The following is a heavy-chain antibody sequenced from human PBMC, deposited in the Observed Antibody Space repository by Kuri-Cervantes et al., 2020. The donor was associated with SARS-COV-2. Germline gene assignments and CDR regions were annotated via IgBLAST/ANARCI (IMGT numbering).Heavy chain of an antibody. CDR3: ARFRSYCSSTSCYLANAFDI. CDR1: GYTFTGYY. CDR2: INPNSGGT. J-gene: IGHJ3*02. D-gene: IGHD2-2*01. Sequence: ASVKVSCKASGYTFTGYYMHWVRQAPGQGLEWMGWINPNSGGTNYAQKFQGGVTMTRDTSISTAYMELSRLRSEDTAVYYCARFRSYCSSTSCYLANAFDIWGQGTMVTVSS. V-gene: IGHV1-2*02.